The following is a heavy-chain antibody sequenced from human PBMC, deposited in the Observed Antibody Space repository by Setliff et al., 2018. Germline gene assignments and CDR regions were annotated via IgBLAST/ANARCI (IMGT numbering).Heavy chain of an antibody. V-gene: IGHV3-23*01. CDR3: AKRGPYCSGGTCHYYFDY. D-gene: IGHD2-15*01. J-gene: IGHJ4*02. CDR2: VSGSRGST. Sequence: GGSLRLSCVASGFSFSNYAMNWVRQAPGKGPEWISVVSGSRGSTYYADFVKGRFTISRDNSKNTLYLEMNSLRAEDTAVYYCAKRGPYCSGGTCHYYFDYWGQGTLGTVSS. CDR1: GFSFSNYA.